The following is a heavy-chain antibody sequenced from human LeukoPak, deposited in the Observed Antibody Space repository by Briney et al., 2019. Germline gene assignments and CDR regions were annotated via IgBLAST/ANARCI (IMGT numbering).Heavy chain of an antibody. J-gene: IGHJ6*04. Sequence: PSETLSLTCTVSGGSISSSSYYWSWIRQPPGTGLEWIGEINHSGSTNYNPSLKSRVTISVDTSKNQFSLKLSSVTAADTAVYYCARWRYYYGKRGVDVWGKGTTVTVSS. D-gene: IGHD3-10*01. CDR2: INHSGST. CDR3: ARWRYYYGKRGVDV. CDR1: GGSISSSSYY. V-gene: IGHV4-39*07.